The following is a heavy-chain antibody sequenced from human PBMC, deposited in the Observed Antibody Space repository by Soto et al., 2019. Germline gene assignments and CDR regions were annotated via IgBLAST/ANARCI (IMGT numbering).Heavy chain of an antibody. CDR2: IYYSGST. Sequence: SETLSLTCTVSGGSISSYYWSWIRQPPGKGLEWIGYIYYSGSTNYNPSLKSRVTISVDTSKNQFSLKLSSVTAADTAVYYCARHEVEEYFDYWGQGTLVTVSS. CDR3: ARHEVEEYFDY. CDR1: GGSISSYY. J-gene: IGHJ4*02. V-gene: IGHV4-59*08. D-gene: IGHD1-26*01.